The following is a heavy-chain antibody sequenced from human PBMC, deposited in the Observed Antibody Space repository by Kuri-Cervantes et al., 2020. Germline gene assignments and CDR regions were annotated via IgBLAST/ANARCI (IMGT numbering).Heavy chain of an antibody. J-gene: IGHJ6*02. V-gene: IGHV3-48*02. CDR3: AKDISVYSSSSMDV. CDR2: ISSSSSTI. CDR1: GFTFSSYS. Sequence: GESLKISCAASGFTFSSYSMNWVRQAPGKGLEWVSYISSSSSTIYYADSVKGRSTISRDNAKNSLYLQMNSLRDEDTAVYYCAKDISVYSSSSMDVWGQGTTVTVSS. D-gene: IGHD6-6*01.